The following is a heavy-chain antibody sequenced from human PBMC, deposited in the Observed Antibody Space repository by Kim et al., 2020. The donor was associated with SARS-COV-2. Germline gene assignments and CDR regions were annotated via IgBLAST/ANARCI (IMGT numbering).Heavy chain of an antibody. J-gene: IGHJ6*02. V-gene: IGHV4-34*01. CDR1: GGSFSGYY. Sequence: SETLSLTCAVYGGSFSGYYWSWIRQPPGKGLEWIGEINHSGSTNYYPSLKSRVTISVDTSTNQFSLKLSSVFAADTAVYYCTGVSAVAGTAHGACDYNYGLDVWGQGTTVTVSS. D-gene: IGHD6-19*01. CDR3: TGVSAVAGTAHGACDYNYGLDV. CDR2: INHSGST.